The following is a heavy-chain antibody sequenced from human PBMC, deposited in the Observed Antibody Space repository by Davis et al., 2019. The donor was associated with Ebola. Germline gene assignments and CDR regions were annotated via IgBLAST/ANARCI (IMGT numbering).Heavy chain of an antibody. Sequence: AASVKVSCKASGYTFTSYAMHWVRQAPGQRLEWMGWINAGNGNTKYSQKFQGRVTITRDTSASTAYMEPSSLRSDDTAVYYCARDTGSTSLKGFDPWGQGTLVTVSS. V-gene: IGHV1-3*01. CDR1: GYTFTSYA. J-gene: IGHJ5*02. CDR2: INAGNGNT. D-gene: IGHD2-2*01. CDR3: ARDTGSTSLKGFDP.